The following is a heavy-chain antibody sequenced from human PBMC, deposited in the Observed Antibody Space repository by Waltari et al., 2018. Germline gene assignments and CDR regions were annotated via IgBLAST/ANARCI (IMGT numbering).Heavy chain of an antibody. Sequence: QVQLQESGPGLVKPSQTLSLTCTVSGGSISRGGYYWSWIRQHPGKGLEWIGYIYYSGSTYYNPSLKSRVTISVDTSKNQFSLKLSSVTDADTAVYYCARDHGWLQINYFDYWGQGTLVTVSS. CDR1: GGSISRGGYY. V-gene: IGHV4-31*03. CDR3: ARDHGWLQINYFDY. CDR2: IYYSGST. D-gene: IGHD5-12*01. J-gene: IGHJ4*02.